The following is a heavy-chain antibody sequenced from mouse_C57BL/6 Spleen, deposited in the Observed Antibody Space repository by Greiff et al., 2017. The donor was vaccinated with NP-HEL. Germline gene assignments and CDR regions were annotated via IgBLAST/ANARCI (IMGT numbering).Heavy chain of an antibody. D-gene: IGHD1-1*02. Sequence: QVQLQQPGAELVMPGASVKLSCKASGYTFTSYWMHWVKQRPGQGLEWIGEIDPSDSYTNYNQKFKGKATLTVDTSSSTAYMQLSSLTSEDSAVYYCARSRHGPSRYFDYWGQGTTLTVSS. CDR3: ARSRHGPSRYFDY. CDR2: IDPSDSYT. V-gene: IGHV1-69*01. CDR1: GYTFTSYW. J-gene: IGHJ2*01.